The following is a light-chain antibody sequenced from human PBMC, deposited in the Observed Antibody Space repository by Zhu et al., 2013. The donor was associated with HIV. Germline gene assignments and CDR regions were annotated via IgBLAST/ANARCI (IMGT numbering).Light chain of an antibody. CDR3: QQYDSLWT. CDR1: QSVSSN. Sequence: EIVMTQSPATLSVSPGERATLSCRASQSVSSNLAWYQQKPGQAPRLLIYAASTRATGIADRFSGSGSGTDFTLSISRLEPEDFAVYYCQQYDSLWTFGQGTKVEIK. J-gene: IGKJ1*01. CDR2: AAS. V-gene: IGKV3D-15*01.